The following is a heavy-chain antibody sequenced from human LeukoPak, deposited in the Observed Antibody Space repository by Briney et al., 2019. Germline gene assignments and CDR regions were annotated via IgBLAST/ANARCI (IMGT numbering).Heavy chain of an antibody. V-gene: IGHV3-30-3*01. CDR1: GFTFSSYA. D-gene: IGHD4-17*01. CDR2: ISYDGSNK. Sequence: PGGSLRLSCAASGFTFSSYAMHWVRQDPGKGLEWVAVISYDGSNKYYADSVKSRYTISRDNSTNTLYLQMNSLRAEETAVYYCAKGQSSVTYKRFVVYWGQGTLVTVSS. J-gene: IGHJ4*02. CDR3: AKGQSSVTYKRFVVY.